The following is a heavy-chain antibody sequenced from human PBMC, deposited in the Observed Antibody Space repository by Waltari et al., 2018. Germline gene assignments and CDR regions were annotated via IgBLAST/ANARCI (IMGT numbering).Heavy chain of an antibody. Sequence: EVQVVESGGGLVQPGGSLRLPCVASGSTFSNYEMNWVRQAPGKGLEWVSSISNSGSTTYYADSVKGRFTISRDNAKNSMYLEMDSLRAEDTAVYYCARPSTEYYYYYYYMDVWGKGTTVTVS. V-gene: IGHV3-48*03. J-gene: IGHJ6*03. CDR3: ARPSTEYYYYYYYMDV. CDR2: ISNSGSTT. CDR1: GSTFSNYE.